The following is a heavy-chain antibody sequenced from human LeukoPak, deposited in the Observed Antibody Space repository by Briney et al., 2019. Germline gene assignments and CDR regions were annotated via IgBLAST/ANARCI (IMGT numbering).Heavy chain of an antibody. CDR2: IYYSGST. D-gene: IGHD3-3*01. Sequence: SETLSLTCTVSGGSISSGGYYWSWIRQHPGKGLEWIGYIYYSGSTYYNPSLKSRVTISVDTSKNQFSLKLSSVTAADTAVYYCARRGYVSGYHTYDYWGQGTLVTVSS. CDR3: ARRGYVSGYHTYDY. J-gene: IGHJ4*02. V-gene: IGHV4-31*03. CDR1: GGSISSGGYY.